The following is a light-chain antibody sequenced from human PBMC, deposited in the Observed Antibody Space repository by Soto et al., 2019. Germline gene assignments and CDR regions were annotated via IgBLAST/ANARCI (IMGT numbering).Light chain of an antibody. J-gene: IGKJ4*01. CDR3: QQSYSTPRT. CDR1: QSISSY. CDR2: AAS. Sequence: DIQMTQSPSSLSASVGDRVTITCRASQSISSYLNWYQQKPGKAPKLLIYAASNLQSGVPSRFSGSGSGTDFTLTISSLQPEDFAIYYCQQSYSTPRTFGGGTKVEIK. V-gene: IGKV1-39*01.